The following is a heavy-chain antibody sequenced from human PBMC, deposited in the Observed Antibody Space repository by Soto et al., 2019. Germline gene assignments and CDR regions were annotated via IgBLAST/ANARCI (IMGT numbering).Heavy chain of an antibody. V-gene: IGHV7-4-1*01. J-gene: IGHJ4*02. CDR2: INPNTGNP. D-gene: IGHD1-26*01. CDR3: ARDRASGSFDY. CDR1: GYNFNSHS. Sequence: QVQLVQSGSESMQPGASVKVSCKGSGYNFNSHSINWLRQAPGQGLEWMGWINPNTGNPTYEKGFTGRFVFSVDTAVSTVYLQIFSLKAEDSAVYYCARDRASGSFDYWGQGTLVTVSS.